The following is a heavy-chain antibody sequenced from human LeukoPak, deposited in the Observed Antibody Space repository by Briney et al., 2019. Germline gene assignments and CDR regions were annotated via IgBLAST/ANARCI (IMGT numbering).Heavy chain of an antibody. CDR2: IWYDGSNK. V-gene: IGHV3-33*06. CDR3: AKEWYYDSSGYGFDY. Sequence: GGSLRLSCAASGFTFSSYGMHWVRRAPGKGLEWVAVIWYDGSNKYYADSVKGRFTISRDNSKNTLYLQMNSLRAEDTAVYYCAKEWYYDSSGYGFDYWGQGTLVTVSS. CDR1: GFTFSSYG. D-gene: IGHD3-22*01. J-gene: IGHJ4*02.